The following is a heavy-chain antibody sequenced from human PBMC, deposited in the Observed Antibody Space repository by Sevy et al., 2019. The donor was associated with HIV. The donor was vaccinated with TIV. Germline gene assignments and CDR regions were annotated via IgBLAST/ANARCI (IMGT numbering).Heavy chain of an antibody. CDR1: EFTFDDYG. CDR3: AREKSCGGDCYYFDY. D-gene: IGHD2-21*02. CDR2: IIWKGGAT. J-gene: IGHJ4*01. Sequence: RGCLRLSCAASEFTFDDYGMSCVRQAPGKGLEWVSAIIWKGGATSYADSVKGRFSISRYNTKNSLYLQMNSLSAEDTAFYFCAREKSCGGDCYYFDYWGHGTRVSVSS. V-gene: IGHV3-20*04.